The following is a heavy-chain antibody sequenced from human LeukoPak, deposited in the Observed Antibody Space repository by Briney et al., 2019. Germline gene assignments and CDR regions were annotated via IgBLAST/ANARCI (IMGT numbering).Heavy chain of an antibody. J-gene: IGHJ4*02. D-gene: IGHD3-3*01. CDR2: IYADGST. V-gene: IGHV3-66*04. CDR1: GFIFNNYA. Sequence: GGSLRLSCSASGFIFNNYALHWVRQAPGKGLEWVSLIYADGSTHYTDSVKGRFSISRDNSQNTVYLQMNSLRGEDTAVYFCAKRSVPGRPGYWGQGTLVTVSS. CDR3: AKRSVPGRPGY.